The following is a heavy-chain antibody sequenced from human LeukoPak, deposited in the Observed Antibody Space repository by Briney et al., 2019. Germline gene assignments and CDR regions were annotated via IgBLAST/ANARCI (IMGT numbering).Heavy chain of an antibody. CDR1: GFTFRTYG. D-gene: IGHD3-16*01. V-gene: IGHV3-30*02. J-gene: IGHJ3*01. CDR3: AKRADYYDSSRALYDAFDL. Sequence: PGGSLSLSCAASGFTFRTYGMHWVRQAPGKGLEWVTFIRYGGSDKFYADSVRGRFTISRDNSKNTLFLQLNSLRVEDTAVYYCAKRADYYDSSRALYDAFDLWGKGTMVTVSS. CDR2: IRYGGSDK.